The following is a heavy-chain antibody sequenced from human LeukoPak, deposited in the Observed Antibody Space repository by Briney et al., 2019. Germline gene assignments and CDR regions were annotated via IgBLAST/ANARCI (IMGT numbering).Heavy chain of an antibody. CDR1: GDSVSSNSAA. Sequence: SQTLSLTCALSGDSVSSNSAAWNWIRQSPSRGLEWLGRTYYRSKWYNDYAVSVKSRITINPDTSKNQFSLQLNSVTPEDTAVYYCARGLLWFGEIWFDPWGQGTLVTVSS. CDR2: TYYRSKWYN. CDR3: ARGLLWFGEIWFDP. D-gene: IGHD3-10*01. J-gene: IGHJ5*02. V-gene: IGHV6-1*01.